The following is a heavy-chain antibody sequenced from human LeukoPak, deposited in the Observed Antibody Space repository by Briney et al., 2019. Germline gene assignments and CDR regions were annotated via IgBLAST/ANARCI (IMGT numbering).Heavy chain of an antibody. CDR1: GYTFTSYG. V-gene: IGHV1-18*01. Sequence: GASVKVSFKASGYTFTSYGISWVRQAPGQGLEWMGCITAYNGNTNYAQKLQGRVTITTDTSTNTAYMELRSLRSDDTAVYYCASEVAAILDPWGQGTLVTVSS. J-gene: IGHJ5*02. D-gene: IGHD2-15*01. CDR2: ITAYNGNT. CDR3: ASEVAAILDP.